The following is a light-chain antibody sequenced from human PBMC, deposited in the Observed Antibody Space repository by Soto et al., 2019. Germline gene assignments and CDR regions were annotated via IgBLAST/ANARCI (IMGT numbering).Light chain of an antibody. Sequence: EIVMTHSPSTLSVYPGERAILSCRASQSININLAWYQQKPGQAPRLLIYAASNRATGVPARFSGSWSGTEFTLTISGLQSEDFATYFCLQHNRYPLTFGGGT. V-gene: IGKV3-15*01. CDR3: LQHNRYPLT. CDR1: QSININ. J-gene: IGKJ4*01. CDR2: AAS.